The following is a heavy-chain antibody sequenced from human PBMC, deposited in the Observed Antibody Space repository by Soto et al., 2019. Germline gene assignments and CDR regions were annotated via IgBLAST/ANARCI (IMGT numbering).Heavy chain of an antibody. J-gene: IGHJ4*02. Sequence: QVQLQESGPGLVKPSGTLSLTCAVSGGSISSSNWWSWVRQPPGKGLEWIGEIHHSGSINYNPSLKXXVXIXXDKSKNQFSLRLNSVTAADTAVYYCARAARIAADDWGQGTLVTVSS. CDR2: IHHSGSI. V-gene: IGHV4-4*02. D-gene: IGHD6-13*01. CDR1: GGSISSSNW. CDR3: ARAARIAADD.